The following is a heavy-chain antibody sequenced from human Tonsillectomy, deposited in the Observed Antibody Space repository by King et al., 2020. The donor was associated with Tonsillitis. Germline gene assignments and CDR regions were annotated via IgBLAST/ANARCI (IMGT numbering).Heavy chain of an antibody. CDR1: GFTFSSYA. D-gene: IGHD1-26*01. J-gene: IGHJ6*03. V-gene: IGHV3-23*04. CDR3: AKYSGRHYYNYYMDV. Sequence: VQLVGSGGGLVQPGGFLRLSCAASGFTFSSYAMAVVRHDPGKGLEWFSLIHYSWAVPDYADSGKGRLAISRDNSRNTLYLQKSSLRAEDTAIYYCAKYSGRHYYNYYMDVWGKGTTVTVSS. CDR2: IHYSWAVP.